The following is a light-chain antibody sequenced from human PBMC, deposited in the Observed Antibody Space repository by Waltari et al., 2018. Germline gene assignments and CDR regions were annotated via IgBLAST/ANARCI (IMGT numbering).Light chain of an antibody. CDR1: SSTVGGNP. CDR3: ASWDDTLNGPV. J-gene: IGLJ3*02. V-gene: IGLV1-44*01. Sequence: QSVLTQPPSASGAPGQRVTIPCSASSSTVGGNPLSWYQQLPGTAPKLLIRNNNRRPSGVPKRFSGSKSGTSASLAISGLQSEDEAYYYCASWDDTLNGPVFGGGTKLTVL. CDR2: NNN.